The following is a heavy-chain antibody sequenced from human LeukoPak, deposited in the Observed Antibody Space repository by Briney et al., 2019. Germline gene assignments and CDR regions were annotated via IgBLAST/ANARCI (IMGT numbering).Heavy chain of an antibody. V-gene: IGHV3-48*01. CDR1: GFTFSSYS. J-gene: IGHJ4*02. CDR3: ARPGSSGLNFDY. D-gene: IGHD3-22*01. Sequence: GGSLRLSCAASGFTFSSYSMIWVRQAPGKGLEWVSYISYSSSSIYYADSVKGRFTISRDNAKNSLYLQMNSLRGEDTAVYYCARPGSSGLNFDYWGQGTLVTVSS. CDR2: ISYSSSSI.